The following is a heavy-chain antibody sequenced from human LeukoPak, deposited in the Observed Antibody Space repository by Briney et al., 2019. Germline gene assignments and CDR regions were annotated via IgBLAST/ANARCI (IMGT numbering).Heavy chain of an antibody. V-gene: IGHV4-30-4*08. CDR3: ARYSGYDYGLDY. J-gene: IGHJ4*02. Sequence: SETLSLTCTVSGGSISSYYWSWIRQPPGKGLEWIGYIYYSGSTYYNPSLKSRVTISVDTSKNQFSLKLSSVTAADTAVYYCARYSGYDYGLDYWGQGTLVTVSS. CDR1: GGSISSYY. D-gene: IGHD5-12*01. CDR2: IYYSGST.